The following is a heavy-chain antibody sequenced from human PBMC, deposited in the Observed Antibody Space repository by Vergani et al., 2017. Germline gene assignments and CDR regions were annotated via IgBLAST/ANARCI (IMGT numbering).Heavy chain of an antibody. D-gene: IGHD2-15*01. CDR1: GFRVTTIY. V-gene: IGHV3-66*02. CDR2: IKSDGRT. Sequence: VELLESGGGLAQPGGSLRVSCSASGFRVTTIYMSWVRQAPGKGLEWVSVIKSDGRTSYAESVSGRFTISRDTSRNAVYLQMNILRVEDTGVYYCTRSECSGTTCYGHYFDLWGHGILVTVSS. J-gene: IGHJ4*01. CDR3: TRSECSGTTCYGHYFDL.